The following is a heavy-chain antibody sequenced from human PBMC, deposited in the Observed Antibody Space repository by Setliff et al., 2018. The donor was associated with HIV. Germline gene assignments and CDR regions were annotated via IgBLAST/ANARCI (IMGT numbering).Heavy chain of an antibody. Sequence: SETLSLTCAVHGGSFSDYYWTWIRQPPGKGLEWIGEIKHSGSTNYNPSLKSRVTISVDTAKNQLSLNLTSVTAADTAVYYCARGGFKWSGSYADYWGQGTLVTISS. CDR1: GGSFSDYY. V-gene: IGHV4-34*01. CDR2: IKHSGST. CDR3: ARGGFKWSGSYADY. J-gene: IGHJ4*02. D-gene: IGHD1-26*01.